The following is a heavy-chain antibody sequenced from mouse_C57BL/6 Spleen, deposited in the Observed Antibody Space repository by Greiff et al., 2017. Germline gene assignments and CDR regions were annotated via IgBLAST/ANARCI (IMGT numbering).Heavy chain of an antibody. CDR1: GFSLTSYG. V-gene: IGHV2-2*01. CDR2: IWSGGST. J-gene: IGHJ4*01. CDR3: ARNSGNYYGSSVYAMDY. D-gene: IGHD1-1*01. Sequence: VKLMESGPGLVQPSQSLSITCTVSGFSLTSYGVHWVRQSPGKGLEWLGVIWSGGSTDYNAAFISRLSISKDNSKSQVFFKMNSLHADYTAIYYCARNSGNYYGSSVYAMDYWGQGTSVTVSS.